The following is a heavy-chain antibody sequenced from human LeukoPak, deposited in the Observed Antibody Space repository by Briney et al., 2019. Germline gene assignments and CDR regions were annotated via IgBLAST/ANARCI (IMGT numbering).Heavy chain of an antibody. CDR2: ISADNGNT. Sequence: GPSVKVSCKASGYTFTGYYMHWVRQAPGQGLEWMGWISADNGNTNYAQKLQGRVTMTTDTFTSTAYKELRSLRSDDTAVYYCARISFGSSWHLFDYWGQGTLVTVSS. V-gene: IGHV1-18*04. CDR1: GYTFTGYY. J-gene: IGHJ4*02. D-gene: IGHD6-13*01. CDR3: ARISFGSSWHLFDY.